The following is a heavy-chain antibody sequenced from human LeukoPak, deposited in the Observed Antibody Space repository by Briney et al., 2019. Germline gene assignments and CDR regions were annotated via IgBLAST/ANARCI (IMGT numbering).Heavy chain of an antibody. V-gene: IGHV1-69*06. D-gene: IGHD2-15*01. Sequence: GASVKVPCKASGGTFSSYAISWVRQAPGQGLEWMGGIIPTFGTANYAQKFQGRVTITADKSTSTAYMELSSLRSEDTAVYYCARGYCSGGSCYPFDYWGQGTLVTVSS. J-gene: IGHJ4*02. CDR2: IIPTFGTA. CDR1: GGTFSSYA. CDR3: ARGYCSGGSCYPFDY.